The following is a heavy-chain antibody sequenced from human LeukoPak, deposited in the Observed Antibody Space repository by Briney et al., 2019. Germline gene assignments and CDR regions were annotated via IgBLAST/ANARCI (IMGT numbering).Heavy chain of an antibody. D-gene: IGHD1-26*01. CDR3: ARGVGRGLYYYYMDV. CDR1: GCTFTSYD. V-gene: IGHV1-8*03. J-gene: IGHJ6*03. Sequence: ASVKVSCKASGCTFTSYDINWVRQATGQGLEWMGWMNPNSGNTGYAQKFQGRVTITRNTSISTAYMELSSLRSEDTAVYYCARGVGRGLYYYYMDVWGKGTTVTVSS. CDR2: MNPNSGNT.